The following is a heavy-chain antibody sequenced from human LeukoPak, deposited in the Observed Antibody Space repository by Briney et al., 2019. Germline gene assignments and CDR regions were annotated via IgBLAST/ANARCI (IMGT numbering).Heavy chain of an antibody. Sequence: SETLSLTCTVSGGSISTYFWSWIRQPAGKGLEWIGRLYTSGSTSYNPSLKSRLTMSADTSKNQFSLNLRSVTAADTAVYYCARDILTGHNWFDPWGQGTLVTVSS. CDR2: LYTSGST. V-gene: IGHV4-4*07. D-gene: IGHD3-9*01. CDR3: ARDILTGHNWFDP. CDR1: GGSISTYF. J-gene: IGHJ5*02.